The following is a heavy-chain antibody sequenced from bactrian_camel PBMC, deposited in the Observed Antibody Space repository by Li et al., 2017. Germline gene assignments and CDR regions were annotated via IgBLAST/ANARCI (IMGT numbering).Heavy chain of an antibody. Sequence: DVQLVESGGGSVQAGGSLRLSCAASGVGYSLYYMGWFRQAPGKEREGVASISSGGSRPTYADSVKGRFTISKDNAKNTLYLQMNSLKPEDTAMYYCAADRLRGRVVDGTPDYKGQGTQVTVS. J-gene: IGHJ4*01. D-gene: IGHD6*01. CDR3: AADRLRGRVVDGTPDY. CDR2: ISSGGSRP. V-gene: IGHV3S40*01. CDR1: GVGYSLYY.